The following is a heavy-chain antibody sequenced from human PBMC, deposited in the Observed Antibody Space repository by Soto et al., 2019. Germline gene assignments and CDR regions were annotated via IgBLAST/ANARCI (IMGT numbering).Heavy chain of an antibody. J-gene: IGHJ4*02. CDR1: GGSISSSNW. D-gene: IGHD3-22*01. V-gene: IGHV4-4*02. Sequence: SETLSLTCAVSGGSISSSNWWSCVRQPPGKGLEWIGEIYHSGSTNYNPSLKSRVTISVDKSKNQFSLKLSSVTAAVTAVYYCASGSIVVVTTFDYWGQGPLVTVSS. CDR2: IYHSGST. CDR3: ASGSIVVVTTFDY.